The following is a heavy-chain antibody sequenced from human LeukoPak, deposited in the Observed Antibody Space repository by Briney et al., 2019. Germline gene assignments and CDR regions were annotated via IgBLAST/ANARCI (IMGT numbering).Heavy chain of an antibody. CDR2: ISCDGGST. CDR3: ARDPWVVPYAVDI. CDR1: GFTFDNYA. Sequence: GGSLRLSCAASGFTFDNYAMHWVRHAPEKGLEWVSLISCDGGSTCYADSVKGRFTISRNNSKNTLYLQMNSLRAEDTAVYYCARDPWVVPYAVDIWGRGTMVTVSS. D-gene: IGHD2-21*01. V-gene: IGHV3-43D*03. J-gene: IGHJ3*02.